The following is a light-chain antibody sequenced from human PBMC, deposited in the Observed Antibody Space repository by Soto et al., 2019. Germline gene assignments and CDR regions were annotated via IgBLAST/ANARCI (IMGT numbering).Light chain of an antibody. CDR2: AAS. Sequence: IQLTQSPSSLSASVRQRVTITCRASQSIATLLNWYQQKPGKAPNLLIYAASSLQIVVPSRFSGSGSGTDFTLTISSLQPEDFAAYYCQQSYSAPYTFGQGTKLEI. CDR3: QQSYSAPYT. J-gene: IGKJ2*01. V-gene: IGKV1-39*01. CDR1: QSIATL.